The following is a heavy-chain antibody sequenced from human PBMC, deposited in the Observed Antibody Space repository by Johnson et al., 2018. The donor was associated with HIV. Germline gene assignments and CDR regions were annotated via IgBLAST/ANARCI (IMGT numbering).Heavy chain of an antibody. V-gene: IGHV3-66*01. CDR1: GFIVSSNY. CDR2: FYSGGST. Sequence: VLPVESGGGLVQHGGSLRLSCAASGFIVSSNYMNWVRQAPGKGLEWVPVFYSGGSTYHADSVKGRFIISRDNSKSTLYLQMHSLRAEDTAVYYCARAYTYGAFDIWGQGTTVTISS. J-gene: IGHJ3*02. CDR3: ARAYTYGAFDI. D-gene: IGHD5-18*01.